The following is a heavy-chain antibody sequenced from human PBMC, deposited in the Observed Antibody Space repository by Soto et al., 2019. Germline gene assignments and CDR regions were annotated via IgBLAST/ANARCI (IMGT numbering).Heavy chain of an antibody. D-gene: IGHD1-26*01. J-gene: IGHJ4*02. CDR1: GFTLSSFG. V-gene: IGHV3-30*18. CDR2: ISYDGATR. Sequence: AQLLESGGGVVQPGRSLRLPCAASGFTLSSFGMYWVRQAPGRGLEWVAVISYDGATRYYGDSVKGRFTISRDNSKDTLYLQMDSLRPEDTAVYYCANSPGAATSGSHYWGQGTLVTVSS. CDR3: ANSPGAATSGSHY.